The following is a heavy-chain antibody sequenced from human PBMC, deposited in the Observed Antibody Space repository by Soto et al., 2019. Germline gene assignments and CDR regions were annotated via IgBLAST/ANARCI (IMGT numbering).Heavy chain of an antibody. CDR3: ARGILYCSSTSCTPFDY. CDR2: INHSGST. J-gene: IGHJ4*02. V-gene: IGHV4-34*01. Sequence: PSETLSLTCAVYGGSFSGYYWSWIRQPPGKGLEWIGEINHSGSTNYNPSLKSRVTISVDTSKNQFSLKLSSVTAADTAVYYCARGILYCSSTSCTPFDYCGQVYLVTVSS. D-gene: IGHD2-2*01. CDR1: GGSFSGYY.